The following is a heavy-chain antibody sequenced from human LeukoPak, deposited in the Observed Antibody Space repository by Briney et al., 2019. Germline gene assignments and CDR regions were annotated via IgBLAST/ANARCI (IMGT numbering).Heavy chain of an antibody. D-gene: IGHD6-6*01. J-gene: IGHJ2*01. Sequence: SETLSLTCTVSGGSISSYYWSWIRQPPGKGLEWIGYIYYSGSTNYNPSLKSRVTISVDTSKNQFSLKLSSVTAADTAVYYCARDVGSSDWYFDLWGRGTLVTVFS. CDR1: GGSISSYY. CDR2: IYYSGST. V-gene: IGHV4-59*01. CDR3: ARDVGSSDWYFDL.